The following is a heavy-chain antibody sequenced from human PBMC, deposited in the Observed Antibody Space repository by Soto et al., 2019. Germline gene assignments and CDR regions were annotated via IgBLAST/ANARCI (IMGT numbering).Heavy chain of an antibody. J-gene: IGHJ5*02. V-gene: IGHV1-69*13. CDR3: AKYADYGEHRDWFEP. CDR1: GGTFSSYA. Sequence: SVKVSCKASGGTFSSYAISWVRQAPGQGLEWMGGIIPIFGTANYAQKFQGRVTITADESTSTAYMELSSLRSEDTAVYYCAKYADYGEHRDWFEPWGQGTLVTVSS. D-gene: IGHD4-17*01. CDR2: IIPIFGTA.